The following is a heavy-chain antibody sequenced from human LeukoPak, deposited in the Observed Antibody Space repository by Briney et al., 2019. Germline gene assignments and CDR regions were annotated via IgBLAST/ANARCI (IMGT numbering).Heavy chain of an antibody. J-gene: IGHJ5*02. CDR3: ARIKVVRGINWFDP. CDR2: INHSGST. V-gene: IGHV4-38-2*01. CDR1: GYSISSGYY. D-gene: IGHD3-10*01. Sequence: SETLSLTCGVSGYSISSGYYWGWIRRPPGKGLEWIGSINHSGSTYYNPSLKSRVTISVDTSKNQFSLKLSSVTAADTAVYFCARIKVVRGINWFDPWGQGTLVTVSS.